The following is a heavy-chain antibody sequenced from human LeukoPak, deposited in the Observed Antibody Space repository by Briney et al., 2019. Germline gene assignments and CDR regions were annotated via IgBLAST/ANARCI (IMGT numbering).Heavy chain of an antibody. CDR1: GFTFSSYS. D-gene: IGHD6-19*01. V-gene: IGHV3-48*01. J-gene: IGHJ1*01. CDR2: ISSSSSTI. CDR3: ARLYSSGWRAEYFQH. Sequence: PGGSLRLSCAASGFTFSSYSMNWVRQAPGKGLEWVSYISSSSSTIYYADSVKGRFTISRDNAKNSLYLQMNSLRAEDTAVYYCARLYSSGWRAEYFQHWGQGTLVTVSS.